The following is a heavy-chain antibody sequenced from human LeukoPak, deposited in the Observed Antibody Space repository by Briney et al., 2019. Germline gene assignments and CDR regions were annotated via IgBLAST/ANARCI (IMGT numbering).Heavy chain of an antibody. CDR2: ISFDGRRI. J-gene: IGHJ4*02. V-gene: IGHV3-30*04. CDR1: GFSFSTSA. D-gene: IGHD3/OR15-3a*01. Sequence: GGSLRLSCAASGFSFSTSAMHWVRQAPGKGLEWVALISFDGRRIYYADSVKGRFTISRDNSKNTLDLQMSSLRIEDAAVYYCVRDKEGTPMISCDIWGQGTQVSVSS. CDR3: VRDKEGTPMISCDI.